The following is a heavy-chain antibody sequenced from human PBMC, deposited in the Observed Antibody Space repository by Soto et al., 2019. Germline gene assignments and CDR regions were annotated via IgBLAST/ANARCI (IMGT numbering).Heavy chain of an antibody. D-gene: IGHD6-19*01. CDR2: IYSGGRT. CDR1: GFTVSSNY. J-gene: IGHJ6*02. Sequence: PGGSLRLSCAASGFTVSSNYMNWVRQAPGKGLEWVSVIYSGGRTDYVDSVKGRFTISRDKSKNTLHLQMNSPRAEDTAVYYCARTLYSSGWYSILDVWGQGTTVTVSS. V-gene: IGHV3-66*01. CDR3: ARTLYSSGWYSILDV.